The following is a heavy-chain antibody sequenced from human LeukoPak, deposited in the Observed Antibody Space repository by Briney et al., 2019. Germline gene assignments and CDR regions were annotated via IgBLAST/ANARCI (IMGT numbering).Heavy chain of an antibody. CDR2: IYSGGST. Sequence: GGSLRLSCAASGFTVSSNYMSWVRQAPGKGLEWVSVIYSGGSTYYADSVKGRFTISRDNSKNTLYLQMNSLRAEDTAVYYCARGVTMVRGVINYFDYWRQGTLVTVSS. J-gene: IGHJ4*02. D-gene: IGHD3-10*01. CDR1: GFTVSSNY. V-gene: IGHV3-66*02. CDR3: ARGVTMVRGVINYFDY.